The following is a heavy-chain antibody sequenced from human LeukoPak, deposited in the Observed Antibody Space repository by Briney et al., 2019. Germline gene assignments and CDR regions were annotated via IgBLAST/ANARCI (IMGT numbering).Heavy chain of an antibody. D-gene: IGHD1-26*01. CDR2: ISSSSSTI. Sequence: GGSLRLSCAASGFTFSSYSMNWVRQAPGKGLEWVSYISSSSSTIYYADSVKGRFTISRDNAKNSLYLQMNSLRAEDTAVYYCAKLGLSGSSEVYDAFDIWGQGTMVTVSS. V-gene: IGHV3-48*01. CDR1: GFTFSSYS. J-gene: IGHJ3*02. CDR3: AKLGLSGSSEVYDAFDI.